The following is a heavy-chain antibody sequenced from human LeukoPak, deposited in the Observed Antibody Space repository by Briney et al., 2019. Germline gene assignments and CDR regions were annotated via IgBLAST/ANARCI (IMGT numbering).Heavy chain of an antibody. CDR1: GFTFSSYA. V-gene: IGHV3-23*01. Sequence: GGSLRLSCAASGFTFSSYAMTWVRQAPGKGLEWVANVNGSGGFTYHADSVKGRFTISRDNSKNTLFLQMNSLIVEDTAVYFCAKGRYSGYDIDAFDIWGQGTMVTVSS. J-gene: IGHJ3*02. CDR3: AKGRYSGYDIDAFDI. D-gene: IGHD5-12*01. CDR2: VNGSGGFT.